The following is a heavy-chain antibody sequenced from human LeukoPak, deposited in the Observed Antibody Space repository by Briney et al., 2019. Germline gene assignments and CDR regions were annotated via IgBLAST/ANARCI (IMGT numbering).Heavy chain of an antibody. V-gene: IGHV3-7*01. CDR3: AELGITMIGGV. J-gene: IGHJ6*04. CDR2: IQEDGKKE. Sequence: GESLRLSCEASGFTFTKFWMSWVRQAPGKGLEWVANIQEDGKKENYVDSVRGRFTISRDNAKNSIYLQMNSLRVEDTAVYYCAELGITMIGGVWDKGTTVTISS. D-gene: IGHD3-10*02. CDR1: GFTFTKFW.